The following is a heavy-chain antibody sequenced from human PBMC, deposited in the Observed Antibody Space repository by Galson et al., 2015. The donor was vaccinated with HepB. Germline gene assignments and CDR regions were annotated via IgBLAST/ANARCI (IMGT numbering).Heavy chain of an antibody. CDR2: IYYSGST. CDR1: GGSISSGGYS. Sequence: TLSLTCAVSGGSISSGGYSWSWIRQPPGKGLEWIGYIYYSGSTYYNPSLKSRVTISVDTSKNQFSLKLSSVTAADTAVYYCARDQIVVVRGVTREGDAPQIWGHGTMVTVSS. J-gene: IGHJ3*02. D-gene: IGHD3-10*01. V-gene: IGHV4-30-4*07. CDR3: ARDQIVVVRGVTREGDAPQI.